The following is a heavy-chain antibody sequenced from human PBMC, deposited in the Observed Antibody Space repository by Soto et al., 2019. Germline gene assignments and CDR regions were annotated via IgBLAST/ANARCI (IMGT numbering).Heavy chain of an antibody. CDR2: IYNGGRT. J-gene: IGHJ6*03. CDR3: AREITVTTFGNGYIDV. D-gene: IGHD4-17*01. CDR1: GGSISSFS. V-gene: IGHV4-59*01. Sequence: SETLSLTCTVSGGSISSFSWSWIRQPPGKGLEWIGYIYNGGRTNYNPSLKSRVTISVDTPKNQFSLNLSSVTAADTAVYYCAREITVTTFGNGYIDVWGKGTTVT.